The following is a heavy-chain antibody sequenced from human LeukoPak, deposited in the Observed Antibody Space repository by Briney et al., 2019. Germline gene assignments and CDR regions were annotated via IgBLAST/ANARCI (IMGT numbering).Heavy chain of an antibody. CDR3: AIGYYYDSSGYSPFGY. CDR1: GGSISSYY. D-gene: IGHD3-22*01. CDR2: IYYSGST. Sequence: SETLSLTCTVSGGSISSYYWSWIRQPPGEGLEWIGYIYYSGSTNYNPSLKSRVTISVDTSKNQFSLKLSSVTAADTAVYYCAIGYYYDSSGYSPFGYWGQGTLVTVSS. J-gene: IGHJ4*02. V-gene: IGHV4-59*08.